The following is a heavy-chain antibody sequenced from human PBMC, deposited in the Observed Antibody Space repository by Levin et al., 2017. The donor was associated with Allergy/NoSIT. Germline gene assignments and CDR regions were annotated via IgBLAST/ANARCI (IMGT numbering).Heavy chain of an antibody. J-gene: IGHJ4*02. D-gene: IGHD3-10*01. Sequence: GGSLRLSCAASGFTFMDYYMTWVRQAPGKGLEWVSYINSAGNIIFYADSVKGRFTISRDNVKNSLYLQMNSLKADDTAVYYCARDRVWFVELVSWGQGTLVTVSS. V-gene: IGHV3-11*01. CDR2: INSAGNII. CDR3: ARDRVWFVELVS. CDR1: GFTFMDYY.